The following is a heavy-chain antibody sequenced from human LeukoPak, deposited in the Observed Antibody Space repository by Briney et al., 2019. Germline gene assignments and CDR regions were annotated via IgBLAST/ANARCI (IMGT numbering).Heavy chain of an antibody. CDR1: GFTFSSYW. CDR3: AKDMGQWLAFDY. V-gene: IGHV3-9*01. D-gene: IGHD6-19*01. J-gene: IGHJ4*02. CDR2: ISWNSGSI. Sequence: GGSLRLSCAASGFTFSSYWMHWVRQAPGKGLECVSGISWNSGSIGYADSVKGRFTISRDNAKNSLYLQMNSLRAEDTALYYCAKDMGQWLAFDYWGQGTLVTVSS.